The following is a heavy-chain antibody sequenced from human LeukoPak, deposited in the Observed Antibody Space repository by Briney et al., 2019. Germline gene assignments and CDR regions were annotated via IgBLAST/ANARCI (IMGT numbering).Heavy chain of an antibody. J-gene: IGHJ3*02. CDR2: IYYSGST. V-gene: IGHV4-30-4*08. CDR1: GGSISSGDYY. Sequence: PSETLSLTCTVSGGSISSGDYYWSWIRQPPGKGLEWIGYIYYSGSTYYNPSLKSRVTISVDRSKNQFSLKLSSVTAADTAVYYCARGPPTTVGYAFDIWGQGTMVTVSS. CDR3: ARGPPTTVGYAFDI. D-gene: IGHD4-23*01.